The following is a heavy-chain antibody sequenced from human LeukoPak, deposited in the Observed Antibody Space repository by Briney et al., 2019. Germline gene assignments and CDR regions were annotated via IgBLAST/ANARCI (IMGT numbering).Heavy chain of an antibody. Sequence: ASVKVSCEASGYTFTSHCIHWVRQAPGQGLEWMGLIHPSDGVTTYAQNFQGRVTVTRDTSTSTVYMELSSLRSEDTAVYYCARDNIGSSGWTGLGYWGQGTLVTVSS. CDR3: ARDNIGSSGWTGLGY. V-gene: IGHV1-46*01. D-gene: IGHD6-19*01. CDR1: GYTFTSHC. J-gene: IGHJ4*02. CDR2: IHPSDGVT.